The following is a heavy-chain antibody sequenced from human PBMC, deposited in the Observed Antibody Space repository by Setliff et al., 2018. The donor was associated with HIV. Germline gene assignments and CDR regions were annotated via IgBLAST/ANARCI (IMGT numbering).Heavy chain of an antibody. J-gene: IGHJ4*02. Sequence: ASGPTLVNPTQTLTLTCTFSGHSLSTSGVGVGWIRQSPGKALEWLAFIYWNNNKHYSTSLKSRLTVTKDTSKNRVVFTMTNMDPVDTATYYCAYSGRQLRGPYFDFWGQGTPVTVSS. CDR1: GHSLSTSGVG. D-gene: IGHD1-1*01. V-gene: IGHV2-5*01. CDR2: IYWNNNK. CDR3: AYSGRQLRGPYFDF.